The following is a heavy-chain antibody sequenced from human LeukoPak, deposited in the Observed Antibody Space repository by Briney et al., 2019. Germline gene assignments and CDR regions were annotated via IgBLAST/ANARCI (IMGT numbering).Heavy chain of an antibody. CDR2: IHYTGST. J-gene: IGHJ4*02. Sequence: SETLSLTRTVSGGSMSSYYWSWSRQPPGKGLEWIGYIHYTGSTSYNPSLKSRVTISVDTYKNQFSLNLNSVTAADTAVYYCARQGRPVRGYFDYWGQGTLVTVSS. V-gene: IGHV4-59*08. CDR1: GGSMSSYY. CDR3: ARQGRPVRGYFDY.